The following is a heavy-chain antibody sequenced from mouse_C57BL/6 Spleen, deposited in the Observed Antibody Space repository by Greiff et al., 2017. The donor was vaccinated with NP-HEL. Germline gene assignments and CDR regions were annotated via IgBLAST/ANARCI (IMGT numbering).Heavy chain of an antibody. CDR1: GYTFTSYW. D-gene: IGHD1-1*01. V-gene: IGHV1-69*01. CDR2: IDPSDSYT. J-gene: IGHJ2*01. Sequence: QVQLQQPGAELVMPGASVKLSCKASGYTFTSYWMHWVKQRPGQGLEWIGEIDPSDSYTNYNQKFKGKSTLTVDKSSSTAYMQLSSLTSEDSAVYYRARGYGSSYYFDYWGQGTTLTVSS. CDR3: ARGYGSSYYFDY.